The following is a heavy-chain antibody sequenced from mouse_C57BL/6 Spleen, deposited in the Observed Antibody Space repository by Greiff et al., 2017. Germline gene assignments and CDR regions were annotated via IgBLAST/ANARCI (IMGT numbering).Heavy chain of an antibody. J-gene: IGHJ4*01. CDR1: GYAFSSSW. V-gene: IGHV1-82*01. CDR2: IYPGDGDT. Sequence: QVQLQQSGPELVKPGASVKISCKASGYAFSSSWMNWVKQRPGKGLEWIGRIYPGDGDTNYNGKFKGKATLTADKSSSTAYMQLSSLTSDDSAVYFCARYPLYYYAMDYWGQGTSVTVSS. D-gene: IGHD2-3*01. CDR3: ARYPLYYYAMDY.